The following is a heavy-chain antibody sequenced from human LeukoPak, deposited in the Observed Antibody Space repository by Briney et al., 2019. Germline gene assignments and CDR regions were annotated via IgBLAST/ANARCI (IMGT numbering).Heavy chain of an antibody. J-gene: IGHJ4*03. Sequence: SETLSLTCTVSGGSISSSSYYWGWIRQPPGKGLECIGSIYYSGRNYYNPSLKSRVTISVDTSKNQFSLKLSSVTAADTAVYYCARTRYYYNSRSYGAPYYFDYWGQGTMVTVSS. CDR2: IYYSGRN. V-gene: IGHV4-39*07. CDR1: GGSISSSSYY. D-gene: IGHD3-10*01. CDR3: ARTRYYYNSRSYGAPYYFDY.